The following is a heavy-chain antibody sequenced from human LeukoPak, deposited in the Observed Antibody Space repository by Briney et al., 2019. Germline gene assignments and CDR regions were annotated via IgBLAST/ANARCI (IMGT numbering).Heavy chain of an antibody. D-gene: IGHD3-22*01. Sequence: GGSLRLSCAASGFTFSSYGISWVRQAPGKGLEWVSTISSSGNYINYADSVKGRFTISRDNAKNSLYLQMNSLRAEDTAVYYCASPRRPYYYDSSGYYSDGAFDIWGQGTMVTVSS. J-gene: IGHJ3*02. CDR3: ASPRRPYYYDSSGYYSDGAFDI. V-gene: IGHV3-21*01. CDR1: GFTFSSYG. CDR2: ISSSGNYI.